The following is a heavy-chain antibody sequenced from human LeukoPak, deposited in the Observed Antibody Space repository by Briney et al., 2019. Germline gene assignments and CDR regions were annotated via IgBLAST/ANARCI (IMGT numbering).Heavy chain of an antibody. V-gene: IGHV4-34*01. CDR3: ARRPMPTTMTSPFDY. Sequence: PSETLSLTCAVDGGSLSGYDWSWLRQTPGKGLEWIGEIRRSGNANYNPSLKSRVTLSIDTSKHHFSLNLTSVTAEDTAMYYCARRPMPTTMTSPFDYWGPGAQVTVSS. J-gene: IGHJ4*02. CDR1: GGSLSGYD. CDR2: IRRSGNA. D-gene: IGHD1-14*01.